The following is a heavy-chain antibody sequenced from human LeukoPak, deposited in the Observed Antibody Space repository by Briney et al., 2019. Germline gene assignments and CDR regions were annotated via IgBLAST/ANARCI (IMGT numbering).Heavy chain of an antibody. CDR1: GDSVSSSNYY. CDR3: ARLTRRSGNYFDS. V-gene: IGHV4-61*01. J-gene: IGHJ4*02. CDR2: IYYGGST. D-gene: IGHD1-1*01. Sequence: SETLSLTCAVSGDSVSSSNYYWSWIRQPPGKGLEWIGYIYYGGSTNYDPSLKSRVTISVDTSKSQFSLKLNSVTAADTAVYYCARLTRRSGNYFDSWGQGTLVTVSS.